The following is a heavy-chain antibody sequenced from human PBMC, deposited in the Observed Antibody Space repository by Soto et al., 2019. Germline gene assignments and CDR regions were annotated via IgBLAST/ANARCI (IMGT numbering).Heavy chain of an antibody. CDR2: INHSGST. CDR3: ARITIVRGRQDY. J-gene: IGHJ4*02. CDR1: GGSFSGYY. Sequence: QVQLQQWGAGLLKSSETLSLTCAVYGGSFSGYYWSWIRQPPGKGLEWIGEINHSGSTNYNPSLKSRVTISVDTSKNQFSLKLSSVTAADTAVYYCARITIVRGRQDYWGQGTLVTVSS. V-gene: IGHV4-34*01. D-gene: IGHD3-10*01.